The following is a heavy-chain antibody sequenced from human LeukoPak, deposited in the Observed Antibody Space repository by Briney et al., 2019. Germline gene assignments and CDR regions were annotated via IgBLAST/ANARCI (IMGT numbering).Heavy chain of an antibody. CDR1: GGTFSSYA. D-gene: IGHD2-2*02. Sequence: SVKVSCKASGGTFSSYAISWVRQAPGQGLEWMGGIIPIFGTANYAQKFQGRVTITTDESTSTAYMELSSLRSEDTAVYYCARGYCSSTSCYTGLMGYYYYMDVWGKGTTVTVSS. CDR2: IIPIFGTA. CDR3: ARGYCSSTSCYTGLMGYYYYMDV. V-gene: IGHV1-69*05. J-gene: IGHJ6*03.